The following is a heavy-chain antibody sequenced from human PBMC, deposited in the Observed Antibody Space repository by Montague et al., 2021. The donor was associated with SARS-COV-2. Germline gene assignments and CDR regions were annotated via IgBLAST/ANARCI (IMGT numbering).Heavy chain of an antibody. V-gene: IGHV3-13*01. CDR3: ARGGFRDSSGWEYDAFDI. CDR1: GFTFSSYD. Sequence: SLRLSCAASGFTFSSYDMHWVRQATGKGLEWVSAIGTAGYSYYPGSVKGRFTISRENAKNSLYLQMNSLRAGDTAVYSCARGGFRDSSGWEYDAFDIWGQGTMVTVSS. CDR2: IGTAGYS. J-gene: IGHJ3*02. D-gene: IGHD3-22*01.